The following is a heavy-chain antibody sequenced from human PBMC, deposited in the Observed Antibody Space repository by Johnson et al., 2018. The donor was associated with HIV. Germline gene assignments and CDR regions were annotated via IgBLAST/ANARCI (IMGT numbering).Heavy chain of an antibody. CDR2: IYSGGST. CDR1: GFTVSSNY. Sequence: VQLVESGGGLVPPGGSLRLSCAASGFTVSSNYMSWVRQDVGKGLEWVSVIYSGGSTYYADSVKGRFTISRDNSTNTLYLQMNSLRADDTAVYYCARGSTVTTLSGAFDIWGQGTLVTVSS. J-gene: IGHJ3*02. CDR3: ARGSTVTTLSGAFDI. V-gene: IGHV3-66*01. D-gene: IGHD4-11*01.